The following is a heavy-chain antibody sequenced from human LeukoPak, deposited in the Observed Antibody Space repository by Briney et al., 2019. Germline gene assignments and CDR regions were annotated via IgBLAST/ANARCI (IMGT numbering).Heavy chain of an antibody. Sequence: SSETLSLTCAVYGGSFSGYYWSWIRQPPGKGLEWIGEINHSGSTNYDPSLKSRVTISVDTSKNQFSLKLSSVTAADTAVYYCANTAVAGWFDPCGQGTLVTVSS. CDR1: GGSFSGYY. CDR3: ANTAVAGWFDP. J-gene: IGHJ5*02. CDR2: INHSGST. D-gene: IGHD6-19*01. V-gene: IGHV4-34*01.